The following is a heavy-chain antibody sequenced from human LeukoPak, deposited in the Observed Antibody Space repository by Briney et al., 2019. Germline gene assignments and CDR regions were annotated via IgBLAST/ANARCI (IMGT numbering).Heavy chain of an antibody. Sequence: GGSLRLSCAASRFTFSSYAMSWVRQAPGKGLEWVSSISSSSSYIYYADSVKGRFTISRDNAKNSLYLQMNSLRAEDTAVYYCARGGKASGTTRDYWGQGSLVTVSS. CDR3: ARGGKASGTTRDY. J-gene: IGHJ4*02. D-gene: IGHD1-7*01. V-gene: IGHV3-21*01. CDR1: RFTFSSYA. CDR2: ISSSSSYI.